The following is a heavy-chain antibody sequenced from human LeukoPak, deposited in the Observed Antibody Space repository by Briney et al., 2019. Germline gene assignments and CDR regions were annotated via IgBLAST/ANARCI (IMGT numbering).Heavy chain of an antibody. J-gene: IGHJ6*03. Sequence: GGSLRLSCAASGFTFSSYSMNWVRQAPGKGLEWVSYISSSSSTIYYADSVKGRFTISRDNVEKSAYLELSGLTGQDTAIYYCARGGIAGRAVYYYYMDVWGKGTTVTVSS. D-gene: IGHD6-6*01. CDR2: ISSSSSTI. CDR3: ARGGIAGRAVYYYYMDV. CDR1: GFTFSSYS. V-gene: IGHV3-48*01.